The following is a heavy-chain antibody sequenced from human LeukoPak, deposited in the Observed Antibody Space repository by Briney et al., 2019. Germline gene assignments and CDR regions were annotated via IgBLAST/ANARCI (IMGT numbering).Heavy chain of an antibody. CDR1: GFTFSSCE. CDR3: ARDSSGYFHWFDP. V-gene: IGHV3-48*03. Sequence: GGSLRLSCAASGFTFSSCEVNGVRQAPGKGLEWVSYISSSGSTIYYADSVKGRFTISRDNAKNSLYLQMNSLRAEDTAVYYCARDSSGYFHWFDPWGQGTLVTVSS. CDR2: ISSSGSTI. J-gene: IGHJ5*02. D-gene: IGHD3-22*01.